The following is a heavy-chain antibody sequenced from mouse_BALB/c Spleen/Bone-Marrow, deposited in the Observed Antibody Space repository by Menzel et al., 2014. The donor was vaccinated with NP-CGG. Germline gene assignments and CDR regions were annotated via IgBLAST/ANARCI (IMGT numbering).Heavy chain of an antibody. J-gene: IGHJ3*01. CDR1: GFTFSSFG. Sequence: EVMLVESGGGLVQPGGSRKLSCAASGFTFSSFGMHWIRQAPEKGLEWAAYISSGSRTIYYADTVRGRFTISRDNPENTLFLQMTSLRSEDTAMYYCSRNYDFWFGYWGQGTLVTVSA. V-gene: IGHV5-17*02. CDR3: SRNYDFWFGY. CDR2: ISSGSRTI. D-gene: IGHD2-4*01.